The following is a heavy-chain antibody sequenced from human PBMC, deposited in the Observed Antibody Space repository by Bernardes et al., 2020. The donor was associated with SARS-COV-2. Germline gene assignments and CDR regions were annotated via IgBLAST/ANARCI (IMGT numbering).Heavy chain of an antibody. CDR1: GFSLSNARMG. CDR2: IFSNDEK. J-gene: IGHJ4*02. Sequence: SGPTLVKPTETLTLTCTVSGFSLSNARMGVSWIRQPPGKALEWLAHIFSNDEKSYSTSLKSRLTISKDTSKSQVVLTMTNMDPVDTATYYCARTFPRYYGDYMYDYWGQGTLVTVSS. V-gene: IGHV2-26*01. CDR3: ARTFPRYYGDYMYDY. D-gene: IGHD4-17*01.